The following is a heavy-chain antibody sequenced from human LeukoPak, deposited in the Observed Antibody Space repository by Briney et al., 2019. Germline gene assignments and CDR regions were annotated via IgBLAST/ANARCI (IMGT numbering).Heavy chain of an antibody. CDR1: GFTFSSYA. CDR2: ISYDGSNK. Sequence: GGSLRLSCAASGFTFSSYAMHWVRQAPGKGLEWVAVISYDGSNKYYADSVKGRFTISRDNSKNTLYLQMNSLRAEDTAVYYCARGALTGTYYYYYYMDVWGKGTTVTVSS. CDR3: ARGALTGTYYYYYYMDV. J-gene: IGHJ6*03. V-gene: IGHV3-30*04. D-gene: IGHD7-27*01.